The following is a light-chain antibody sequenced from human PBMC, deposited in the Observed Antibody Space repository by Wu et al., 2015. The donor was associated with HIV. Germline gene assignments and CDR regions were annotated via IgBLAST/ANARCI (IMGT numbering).Light chain of an antibody. CDR2: GAS. V-gene: IGKV3-15*01. CDR3: QQYDNSPQT. CDR1: QNVFSN. Sequence: EIVMTQSPATLSVSPGERATLSCRASQNVFSNLAWYQQKPGQAPRLLIYGASTRATGIPARFSGSGSGTEFTLTISRLEPEDFAVYYCQQYDNSPQTFGQGTRLEIK. J-gene: IGKJ5*01.